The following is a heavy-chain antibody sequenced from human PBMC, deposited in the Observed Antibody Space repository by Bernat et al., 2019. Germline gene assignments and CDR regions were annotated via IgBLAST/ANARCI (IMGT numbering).Heavy chain of an antibody. CDR3: ASAVEFRWELHFDY. CDR2: ISGSGGST. V-gene: IGHV3-23*01. CDR1: GFTFSSYA. Sequence: EVQLLESGGGLVQPGGSLRLSCAASGFTFSSYAMSWVRQAPGKGLEWVSAISGSGGSTYYADSVKGRFTFSRDNSKNTLYLQMNSLRAEDTAVYYCASAVEFRWELHFDYWGQGTLVTVSS. D-gene: IGHD1-26*01. J-gene: IGHJ4*02.